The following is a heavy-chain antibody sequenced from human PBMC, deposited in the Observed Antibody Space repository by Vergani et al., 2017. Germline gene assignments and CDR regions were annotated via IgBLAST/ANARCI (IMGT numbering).Heavy chain of an antibody. CDR1: GGSISSGSYY. J-gene: IGHJ6*02. CDR2: IYTSGST. V-gene: IGHV4-61*02. D-gene: IGHD6-13*01. Sequence: QVQLQESGPGLVKPSQTLSLTCTVSGGSISSGSYYWSWIRQPAGKGLEWIGRIYTSGSTNYNPSLKRRVTISVDTSKTQFSLKLSSVTAADTSVYYCARKQLGNGMDVWGQGTTVTVSS. CDR3: ARKQLGNGMDV.